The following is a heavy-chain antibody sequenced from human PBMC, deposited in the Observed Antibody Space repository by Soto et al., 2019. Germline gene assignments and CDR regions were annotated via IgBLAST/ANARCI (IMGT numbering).Heavy chain of an antibody. Sequence: KSSETLSLTCTVSGGSISSGGYYWSWIRQHPGKGLEWIGYIYYSGSTYYNPSLKSRVTISVDTSKNQFSLKLSSVTAADTAVYYCARDRGSYSSSLVGMDVWGQGTTVTVYS. D-gene: IGHD6-6*01. CDR3: ARDRGSYSSSLVGMDV. J-gene: IGHJ6*02. CDR1: GGSISSGGYY. V-gene: IGHV4-31*03. CDR2: IYYSGST.